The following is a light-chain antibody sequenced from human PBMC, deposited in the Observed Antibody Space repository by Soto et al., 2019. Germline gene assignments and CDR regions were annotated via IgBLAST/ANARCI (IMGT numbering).Light chain of an antibody. Sequence: QSAPTPPASVSGSPGQSITISCTPTSSDVGGYNYVSWYQQHQGKSPKLMIYAVTDRPSGVSSRFSGSKSGNTASLTITGLQAEDEADYYCSSYTSSSTLFGTGTKVTVL. CDR3: SSYTSSSTL. V-gene: IGLV2-14*01. CDR1: SSDVGGYNY. J-gene: IGLJ1*01. CDR2: AVT.